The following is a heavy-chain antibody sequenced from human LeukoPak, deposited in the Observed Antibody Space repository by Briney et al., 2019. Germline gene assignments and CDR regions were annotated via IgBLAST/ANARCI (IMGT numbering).Heavy chain of an antibody. J-gene: IGHJ4*02. CDR3: AIEVNYYDSSGIGFDY. D-gene: IGHD3-22*01. CDR2: IYYSGST. CDR1: GFTFSSYA. V-gene: IGHV4-59*05. Sequence: GSLRLSCAASGFTFSSYAMSWVRQAPGKGLEWIGSIYYSGSTYYNPSLKSRVTISVDTSKNQFSLKPSSVTAADTAVYYCAIEVNYYDSSGIGFDYWGQGTLVTVSS.